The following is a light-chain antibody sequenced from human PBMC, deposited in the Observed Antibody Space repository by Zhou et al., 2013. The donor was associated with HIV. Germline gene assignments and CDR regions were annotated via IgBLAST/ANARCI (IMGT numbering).Light chain of an antibody. V-gene: IGKV1-33*01. CDR3: QQYDNLPS. Sequence: DIQMTQSPSSLSAAVGDRVTITCQAGQDISNYLNWYQQRPGKAPKLLIYDASNLETGVPSRFSGSGSGTDFTFTISSLQPEDIATYYCQQYDNLPSFGPGTNVDIK. CDR1: QDISNY. J-gene: IGKJ3*01. CDR2: DAS.